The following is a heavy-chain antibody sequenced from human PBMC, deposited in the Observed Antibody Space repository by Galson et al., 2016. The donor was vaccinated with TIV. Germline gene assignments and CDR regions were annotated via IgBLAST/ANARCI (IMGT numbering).Heavy chain of an antibody. V-gene: IGHV1-2*02. CDR2: ITPINGDT. CDR1: GYMFTDYY. J-gene: IGHJ4*02. D-gene: IGHD3-9*01. Sequence: SVKVSCKASGYMFTDYYIHWVRQAPGQGLEWMGWITPINGDTKYAQKFQGRVAMTRDKSLSTADLELTRVTTDATAVYYCARDSNTYYFDIPFDYWGQGTQVTVSS. CDR3: ARDSNTYYFDIPFDY.